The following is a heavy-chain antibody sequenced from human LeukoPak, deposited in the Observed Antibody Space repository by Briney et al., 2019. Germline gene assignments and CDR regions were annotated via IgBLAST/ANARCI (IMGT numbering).Heavy chain of an antibody. V-gene: IGHV4-59*13. J-gene: IGHJ4*02. CDR1: GGSMSTYY. CDR2: IYHSGST. CDR3: AKSLGFGALFDY. D-gene: IGHD3-3*01. Sequence: SETLSLTCTVSGGSMSTYYWTWIRQSPGKGLEWMGYIYHSGSTKYNPSLESRVTISVDTSKNQFSLKLRSATAADTAVYYCAKSLGFGALFDYWGQGTLVTVSS.